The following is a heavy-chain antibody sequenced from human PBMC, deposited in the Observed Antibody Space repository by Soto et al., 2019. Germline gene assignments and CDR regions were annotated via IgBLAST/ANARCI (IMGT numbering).Heavy chain of an antibody. CDR1: GGSISTYY. Sequence: KPSETLSLTCTVSGGSISTYYWSWIRQPPGKGLEWIGYIYYSGRTNSNPSLKSRVTISEDTSKKQFSLKLTSETAADTALYYCARDETISWFFTWGRGVLVTVSS. CDR2: IYYSGRT. CDR3: ARDETISWFFT. J-gene: IGHJ5*02. V-gene: IGHV4-59*01.